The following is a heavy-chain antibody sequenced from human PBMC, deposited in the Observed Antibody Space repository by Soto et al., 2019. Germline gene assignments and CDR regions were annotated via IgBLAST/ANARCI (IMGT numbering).Heavy chain of an antibody. V-gene: IGHV1-2*04. J-gene: IGHJ4*02. D-gene: IGHD4-17*01. CDR2: INPNSGGT. CDR3: ARDDDYGDYELSY. Sequence: ASVKVSCKASGYTFTGCYMHWVRQAPGQGLEWMGWINPNSGGTNYAQKFQGWVTMTRDTSISTAYMELSRLRSDDTAVYYCARDDDYGDYELSYWGQGTLVTVSS. CDR1: GYTFTGCY.